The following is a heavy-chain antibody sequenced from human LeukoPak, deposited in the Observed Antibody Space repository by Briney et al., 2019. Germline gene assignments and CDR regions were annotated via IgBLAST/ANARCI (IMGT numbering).Heavy chain of an antibody. CDR3: ARDDDYGGYFFDY. V-gene: IGHV3-74*01. J-gene: IGHJ4*02. D-gene: IGHD4-23*01. CDR1: GFTFSSYW. Sequence: GGSLRLSCAASGFTFSSYWMHWVRQAPGKGLVWVSRINSDGSSASYADSVKGRFTISRDNAKNTLYLQMNSLRAEDTAVYYCARDDDYGGYFFDYWGQGTLVTVSS. CDR2: INSDGSSA.